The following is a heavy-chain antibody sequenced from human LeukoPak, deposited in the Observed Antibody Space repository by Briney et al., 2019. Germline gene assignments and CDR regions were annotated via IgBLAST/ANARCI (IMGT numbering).Heavy chain of an antibody. Sequence: PGGSLRLSSAASGFTFSSYWMHWVRRAPGKGLVWCSRLNNDGSSTSYADSVKGRFTISRDNAKNTLYLQMNSLRAEDTAVYYCARIAWDAFDIWGQGKMVTVSS. CDR2: LNNDGSST. CDR3: ARIAWDAFDI. J-gene: IGHJ3*02. D-gene: IGHD2-15*01. CDR1: GFTFSSYW. V-gene: IGHV3-74*01.